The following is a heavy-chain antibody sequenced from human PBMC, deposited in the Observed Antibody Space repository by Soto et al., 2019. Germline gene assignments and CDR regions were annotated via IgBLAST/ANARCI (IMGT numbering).Heavy chain of an antibody. V-gene: IGHV3-30-3*01. CDR3: ARGLPYSSSLLDWFDP. J-gene: IGHJ5*02. CDR1: GFTFSSYA. D-gene: IGHD6-6*01. CDR2: ISYDGSNK. Sequence: GGSLRLSCAASGFTFSSYAMHWVRRAPGKGLEWVAVISYDGSNKYYADSVKGRFTISRDNSKNTLYLQMNSLRAEDTAVYYCARGLPYSSSLLDWFDPWGQGTLVTVSS.